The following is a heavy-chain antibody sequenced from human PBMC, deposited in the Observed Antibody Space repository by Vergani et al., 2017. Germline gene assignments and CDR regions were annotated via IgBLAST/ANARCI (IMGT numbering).Heavy chain of an antibody. V-gene: IGHV5-51*01. J-gene: IGHJ4*02. CDR1: GYSFTSYW. CDR3: ARVKTIVGATEGYFDY. CDR2: IYPGDSDT. Sequence: EVQLVQSGAEVKKPGESLKISCKGSGYSFTSYWIGWVRQMPGKGLEWMGIIYPGDSDTRYSPSFQGQVTISADKSISTAYLQWSSLKASDTAMYYCARVKTIVGATEGYFDYWGQGTLVTVSS. D-gene: IGHD1-26*01.